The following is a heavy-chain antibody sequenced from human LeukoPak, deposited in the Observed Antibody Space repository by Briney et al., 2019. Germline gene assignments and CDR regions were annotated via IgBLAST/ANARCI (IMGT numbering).Heavy chain of an antibody. J-gene: IGHJ4*02. CDR3: AKCPGAPQEYYFDY. Sequence: PGGSLRLSCTASGFTFSDYAMSWVRQAPGKGLEWVSAISGSGGSTYYADSVKGRFTISRDNSKNTLYLQMNSLRAEDTAVYYCAKCPGAPQEYYFDYWGQGTLVTVSS. D-gene: IGHD1-26*01. CDR1: GFTFSDYA. V-gene: IGHV3-23*01. CDR2: ISGSGGST.